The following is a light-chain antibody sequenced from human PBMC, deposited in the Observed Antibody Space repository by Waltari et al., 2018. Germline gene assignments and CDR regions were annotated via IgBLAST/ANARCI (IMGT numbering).Light chain of an antibody. CDR1: QSVLYSSNNKNY. J-gene: IGKJ2*01. V-gene: IGKV4-1*01. CDR2: WAS. CDR3: QQYYSTPYT. Sequence: DIVTTQSLDSLAVSLGERATINCKSSQSVLYSSNNKNYLAWYQQKPGQPPTLLIYWASTRESGVPDRFSGSGSGTDFTLTISSLQAEDVAVYYCQQYYSTPYTFGQGTKLEIK.